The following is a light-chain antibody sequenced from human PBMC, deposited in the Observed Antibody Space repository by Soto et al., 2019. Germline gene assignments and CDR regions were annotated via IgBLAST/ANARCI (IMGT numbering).Light chain of an antibody. J-gene: IGKJ2*01. Sequence: AIPMTQSPSSLYASVGDRVIITCRASQAIRNPLAWYQQKPGTAPKVLISAASSLQTGVPSRFSGSGSGTDFTLTISSLQPEDFATYYCLQDFNFPFTFGQGTKLEVK. V-gene: IGKV1-6*01. CDR3: LQDFNFPFT. CDR1: QAIRNP. CDR2: AAS.